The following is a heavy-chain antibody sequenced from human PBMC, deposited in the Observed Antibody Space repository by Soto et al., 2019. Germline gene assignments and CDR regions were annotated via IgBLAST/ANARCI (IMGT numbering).Heavy chain of an antibody. J-gene: IGHJ6*02. Sequence: SQTLSLTCAISGDSVSSNSAAWNWIRQSPSRGLEWLGRTYYRSKWYNDYAVSVKSRITINPDTSKNQFSLQLDSVTPEDTAVYYCARTTTVTNLYYYYGMDVWGQGTTVTVSS. CDR3: ARTTTVTNLYYYYGMDV. V-gene: IGHV6-1*01. D-gene: IGHD4-17*01. CDR1: GDSVSSNSAA. CDR2: TYYRSKWYN.